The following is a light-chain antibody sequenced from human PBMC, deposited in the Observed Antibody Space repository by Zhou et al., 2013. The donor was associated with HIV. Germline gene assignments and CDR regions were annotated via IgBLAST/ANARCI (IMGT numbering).Light chain of an antibody. J-gene: IGKJ3*01. CDR2: GAS. CDR3: QQYGSSPRN. V-gene: IGKV3-20*01. CDR1: QSVSSSS. Sequence: ENVLTQSPGTLSLSPGERATLSCRASQSVSSSSFAWYQQKPGQAPRLLIYGASFRATGIPGRFSGSGSGTDFTLTISRLEPEDFAVYYCQQYGSSPRNFGPGTKWISN.